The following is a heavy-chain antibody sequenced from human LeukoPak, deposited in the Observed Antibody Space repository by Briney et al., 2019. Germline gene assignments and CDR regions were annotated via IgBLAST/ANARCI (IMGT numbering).Heavy chain of an antibody. V-gene: IGHV3-23*01. CDR3: AKEAFRPALLDF. Sequence: GGSLRLSCAASGFTFSLSAMTWVRQPPGKGLEWVAAVSNSGAATYYADSVKGRFSISRDNSKYTVSLEMSNLRTDDTAIYYCAKEAFRPALLDFWGQGSLVTVSS. J-gene: IGHJ4*02. CDR1: GFTFSLSA. CDR2: VSNSGAAT. D-gene: IGHD2-21*01.